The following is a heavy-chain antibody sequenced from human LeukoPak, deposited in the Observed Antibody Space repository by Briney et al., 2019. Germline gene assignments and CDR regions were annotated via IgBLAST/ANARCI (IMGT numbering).Heavy chain of an antibody. D-gene: IGHD6-6*01. CDR3: ARGSSSSNAFDI. Sequence: SVKVSCKASGGTFSSYAISWVRQAPGQGLEWMGGIIPIFGTANYAQKFQGRVTITADESTSTAYMELSSLRSGDTAVYYCARGSSSSNAFDIWGQGTMVTVSS. CDR1: GGTFSSYA. J-gene: IGHJ3*02. V-gene: IGHV1-69*01. CDR2: IIPIFGTA.